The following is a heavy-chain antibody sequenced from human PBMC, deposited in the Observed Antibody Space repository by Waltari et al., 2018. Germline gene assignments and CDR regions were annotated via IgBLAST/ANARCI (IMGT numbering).Heavy chain of an antibody. CDR1: GFTFSDYE. J-gene: IGHJ4*02. CDR2: IGSTGDVI. V-gene: IGHV3-48*03. CDR3: VRRRRWSRAY. D-gene: IGHD2-15*01. Sequence: EVQLVESGGGLVQPGGSLRLSCAAFGFTFSDYEMNWVRQAPGKGLEWVSYIGSTGDVIYYADAVKGRFTISRDNAKNSLFLHLSSLTGEDTAVYYCVRRRRWSRAYWGQGTPVTVSS.